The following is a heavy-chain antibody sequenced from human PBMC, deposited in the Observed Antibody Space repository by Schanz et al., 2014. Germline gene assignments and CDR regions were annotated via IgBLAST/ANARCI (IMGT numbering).Heavy chain of an antibody. J-gene: IGHJ4*02. D-gene: IGHD2-21*01. CDR1: GFTFSSYS. CDR2: LSANGDST. CDR3: ARKSLVSAHYDS. V-gene: IGHV3-64*01. Sequence: EVQLVESGGGLVQPGGSLRLSCAASGFTFSSYSMNWVRQAPGKGLEWVSGLSANGDSTFYSSSVKGRFTISRDISKNTLYLQMGSLRAEDVAVYYCARKSLVSAHYDSWGQGTLVTVSS.